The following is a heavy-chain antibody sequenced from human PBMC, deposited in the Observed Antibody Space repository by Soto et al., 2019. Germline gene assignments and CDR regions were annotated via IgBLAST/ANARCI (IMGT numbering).Heavy chain of an antibody. CDR3: ARISITMVRGVIITYYFDY. D-gene: IGHD3-10*01. Sequence: QVQLQESGPGLVKPSQTLSLTCTVSGGSISSGGYYWSWIRQHPGKGLEWIGYIYYSGSTYYNPSLKIRVTISVDTSKNQFSLKLSSVTAADTAVYYCARISITMVRGVIITYYFDYWGQGTLVTVSS. V-gene: IGHV4-31*03. CDR2: IYYSGST. J-gene: IGHJ4*02. CDR1: GGSISSGGYY.